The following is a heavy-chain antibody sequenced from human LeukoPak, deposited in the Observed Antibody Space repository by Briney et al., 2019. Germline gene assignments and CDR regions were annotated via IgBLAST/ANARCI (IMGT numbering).Heavy chain of an antibody. CDR1: GFTFSSYS. Sequence: RPGGSLRLSCAASGFTFSSYSMNWVRQAPGKGLEWVSYISSSSSTIYYADSVKGRFTISRDNAKNSLYLQMNSLRAEDTAVYYCARDSHVGVDYWGQGTLVTVSS. J-gene: IGHJ4*02. D-gene: IGHD3-16*01. CDR3: ARDSHVGVDY. V-gene: IGHV3-48*01. CDR2: ISSSSSTI.